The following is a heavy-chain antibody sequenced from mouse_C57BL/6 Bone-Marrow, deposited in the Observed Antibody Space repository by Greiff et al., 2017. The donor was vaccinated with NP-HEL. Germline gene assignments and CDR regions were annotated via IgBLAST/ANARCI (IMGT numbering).Heavy chain of an antibody. V-gene: IGHV1-55*01. CDR2: IYPGSGST. Sequence: QVQLQQPGAELVKPGASVKMSCKASGYTFTSYWITWVKQRPGQGLEWIGDIYPGSGSTNYNEKFKSKATLTVDTSSSTAYMQLSSLTSEDSAVYYCASGITAPYYFDYWGQGTTLTVSS. CDR1: GYTFTSYW. D-gene: IGHD2-4*01. J-gene: IGHJ2*01. CDR3: ASGITAPYYFDY.